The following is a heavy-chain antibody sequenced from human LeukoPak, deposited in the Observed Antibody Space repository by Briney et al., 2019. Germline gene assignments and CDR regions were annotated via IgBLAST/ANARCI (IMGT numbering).Heavy chain of an antibody. Sequence: GASVKVSCKASGYTFTSYGISWVRQAPGQGLEWMGWISAYNGNTNYAQKLQGRVTMTTDTFTSTAYMELRSLRSDDTAVYYCARYYGSGPPKGRIYYYYGMDVWGQGTTVTVSS. CDR3: ARYYGSGPPKGRIYYYYGMDV. V-gene: IGHV1-18*01. D-gene: IGHD3-10*01. J-gene: IGHJ6*02. CDR1: GYTFTSYG. CDR2: ISAYNGNT.